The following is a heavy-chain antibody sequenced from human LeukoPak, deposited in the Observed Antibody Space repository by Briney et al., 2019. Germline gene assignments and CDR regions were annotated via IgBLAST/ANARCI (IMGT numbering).Heavy chain of an antibody. CDR1: GITLSNYG. J-gene: IGHJ4*02. V-gene: IGHV3-23*01. CDR2: ISDSGGST. D-gene: IGHD3-10*01. CDR3: AKRGVVIRAVIIVGFHKEAYYFDY. Sequence: PGGSLRLSCAVSGITLSNYGMSWARQAPGKGLEWVAGISDSGGSTNYADSVKGRFTISKDNPKNTLYLQMNSLRAEDTAVYFCAKRGVVIRAVIIVGFHKEAYYFDYWGQGALVTVSS.